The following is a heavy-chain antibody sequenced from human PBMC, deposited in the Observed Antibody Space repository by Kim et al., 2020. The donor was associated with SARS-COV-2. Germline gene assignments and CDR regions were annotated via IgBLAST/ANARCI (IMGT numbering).Heavy chain of an antibody. V-gene: IGHV4-31*03. Sequence: SETLSITCTVSGGSISSAGDYWSWIRQLPGKGLDWLGYIYNTGNTYYNPSLQRRVIISIDTSKNQFSLGLTSVTAADTAVYYCARRSAGAYFDYWGQGALVTVSS. CDR2: IYNTGNT. CDR1: GGSISSAGDY. CDR3: ARRSAGAYFDY. J-gene: IGHJ4*02. D-gene: IGHD2-21*01.